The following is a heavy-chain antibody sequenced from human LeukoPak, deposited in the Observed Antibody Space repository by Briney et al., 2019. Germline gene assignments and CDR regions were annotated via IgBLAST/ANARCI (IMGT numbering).Heavy chain of an antibody. Sequence: GGSLRLSCTGSGFIFDTHTLTWVRQAPGKGLGWVASISGSGDSTNYGDSVRGRFTISRDNFKRTVHLEMSNLRADDTAMYYCVRRAAVRGMDFWGLGTTVMVSS. CDR1: GFIFDTHT. CDR2: ISGSGDST. CDR3: VRRAAVRGMDF. D-gene: IGHD1-14*01. V-gene: IGHV3-23*01. J-gene: IGHJ6*02.